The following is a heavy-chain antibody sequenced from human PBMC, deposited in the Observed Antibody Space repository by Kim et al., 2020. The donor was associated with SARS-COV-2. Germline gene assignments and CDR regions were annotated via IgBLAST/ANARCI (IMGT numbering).Heavy chain of an antibody. D-gene: IGHD6-19*01. CDR3: ARLYTSAWYASYFDS. J-gene: IGHJ4*02. CDR1: GESLTGFY. CDR2: ITFRGET. Sequence: SETLSLTCAVYGESLTGFYWNWIRQSPGKGLEWIGHITFRGETTYNPSFKTRVAMSVDTTTNQFSLKLQSVTVADTAVYFCARLYTSAWYASYFDSWGQGNLVAVSS. V-gene: IGHV4-34*01.